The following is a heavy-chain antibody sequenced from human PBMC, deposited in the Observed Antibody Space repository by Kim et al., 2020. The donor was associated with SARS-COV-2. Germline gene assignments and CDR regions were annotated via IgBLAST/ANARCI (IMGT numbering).Heavy chain of an antibody. J-gene: IGHJ4*02. D-gene: IGHD5-12*01. Sequence: GGSLRLSCAASGFTFSSYWMSWVRQAPGKGLEGVANIKQDGSEKYYVDSVKGRFTISRDNAKNSLYPQMNSLRAEDTAVYYCARDTDIYSGYDWNSRLSDYWGQGTLVTVSS. CDR3: ARDTDIYSGYDWNSRLSDY. CDR2: IKQDGSEK. V-gene: IGHV3-7*05. CDR1: GFTFSSYW.